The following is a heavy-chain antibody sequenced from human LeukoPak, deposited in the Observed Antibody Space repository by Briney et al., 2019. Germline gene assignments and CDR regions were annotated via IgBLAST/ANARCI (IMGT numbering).Heavy chain of an antibody. CDR1: GGSISSGSYY. D-gene: IGHD3-10*01. V-gene: IGHV4-61*02. CDR2: IYTSGST. CDR3: ARVYGSGSYYADY. Sequence: PSETLSLTCTVSGGSISSGSYYWSWIRQPAGKGLEWIGRIYTSGSTNYNPSLKSRVTISVDTSKNQFSLELSSVTAADTAVYYCARVYGSGSYYADYWGQGTLVTVSS. J-gene: IGHJ4*02.